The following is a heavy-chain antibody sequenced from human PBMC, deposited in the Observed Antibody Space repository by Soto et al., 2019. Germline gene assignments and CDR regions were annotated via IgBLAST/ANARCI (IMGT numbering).Heavy chain of an antibody. D-gene: IGHD2-21*01. CDR2: IKAGTGNT. J-gene: IGHJ6*02. CDR3: ARGAGPTYSYSYAMDV. Sequence: ASVKVSCKASGYSFIAYTMHWVRQAPGQRLEWLGWIKAGTGNTKYSQKFQGRVNITRDTSASTTYMELSSLRSEDTAVYFCARGAGPTYSYSYAMDVWGQGTTVTVSS. V-gene: IGHV1-3*01. CDR1: GYSFIAYT.